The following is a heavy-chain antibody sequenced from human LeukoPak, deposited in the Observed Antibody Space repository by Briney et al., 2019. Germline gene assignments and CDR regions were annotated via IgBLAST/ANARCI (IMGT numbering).Heavy chain of an antibody. CDR3: ARRRYSSGQIDC. D-gene: IGHD6-19*01. V-gene: IGHV4-59*08. CDR2: IDNSEST. Sequence: SETLSFTGTVSGGSISSYYWSWLRQPPGKGLVGIGYIDNSESTNYNHSLKSRVTISVDTSKNQFSVQLSSVTAADTAVYYCARRRYSSGQIDCWGQGALVTVSS. CDR1: GGSISSYY. J-gene: IGHJ4*02.